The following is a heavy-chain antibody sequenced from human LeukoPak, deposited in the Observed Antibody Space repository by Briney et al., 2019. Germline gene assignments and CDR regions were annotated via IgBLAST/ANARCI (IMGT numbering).Heavy chain of an antibody. CDR3: ARYSYGFGTFDY. D-gene: IGHD5-18*01. J-gene: IGHJ4*02. V-gene: IGHV1-2*02. Sequence: ASVKVSCKASGYTFTDYYMHWVRQAPGQGLEWMGWINPNSGGTNYAQKLQGRVTLTRDTSISTAYMELSRLRSDDTAVYYCARYSYGFGTFDYWGQGTLVTVSS. CDR1: GYTFTDYY. CDR2: INPNSGGT.